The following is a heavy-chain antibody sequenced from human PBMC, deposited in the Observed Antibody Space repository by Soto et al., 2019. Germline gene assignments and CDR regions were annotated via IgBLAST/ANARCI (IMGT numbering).Heavy chain of an antibody. CDR3: AKDRSVDTRDWFDP. J-gene: IGHJ5*02. D-gene: IGHD5-18*01. Sequence: HPGGSLRLSCAASGFTFISYAMNWVRQAPGKGLEWVSGISGSGGSTYYTDSVKGRFTISRDNSRNTLYLQMNSLRADDTALYYCAKDRSVDTRDWFDPWGQGTLVTVSS. CDR2: ISGSGGST. V-gene: IGHV3-23*01. CDR1: GFTFISYA.